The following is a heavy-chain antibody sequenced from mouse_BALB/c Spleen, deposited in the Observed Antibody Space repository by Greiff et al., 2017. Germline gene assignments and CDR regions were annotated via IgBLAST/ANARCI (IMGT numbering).Heavy chain of an antibody. D-gene: IGHD3-1*01. CDR1: GFTFSSFG. CDR2: ISSGSSTI. J-gene: IGHJ2*01. Sequence: EVKLMESGGGLVQPGGSRKLSCAASGFTFSSFGMHWVRQAPEKGLEWVAYISSGSSTIYYADTVKGRFTISRDNPKNTLFLQMTSLRSEDTAMYYCARGGFFGGLPFDYWGQGTTLTVSS. CDR3: ARGGFFGGLPFDY. V-gene: IGHV5-17*02.